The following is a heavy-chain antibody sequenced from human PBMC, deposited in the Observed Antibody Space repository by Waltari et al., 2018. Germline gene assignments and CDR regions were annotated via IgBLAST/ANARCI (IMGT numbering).Heavy chain of an antibody. CDR3: ARDRSSSSSAFDI. CDR2: ISSSSSYI. D-gene: IGHD6-6*01. CDR1: GFPFSSSS. J-gene: IGHJ3*02. V-gene: IGHV3-21*01. Sequence: EVQLVESGGGLVKPGGSLRLSCAASGFPFSSSSMNWVRRAPGKGLEWVSSISSSSSYIYYADSVKGRFTISRDNAKNSLYLQMNSLRAEDTAVYYCARDRSSSSSAFDIWGQGTMVTVSS.